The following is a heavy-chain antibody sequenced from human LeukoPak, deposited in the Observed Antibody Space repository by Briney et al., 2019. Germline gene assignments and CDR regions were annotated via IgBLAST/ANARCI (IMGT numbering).Heavy chain of an antibody. Sequence: ASVKVSCKASGYTFSGYYMHWVRQAPGQGLEWMGRINPNSGGTNYAKKFQGRVTMTRDTSISTVYMELSRLRSDDTAVYYCARARTSGWYGESYYFDDWGQGSLVTVSS. CDR2: INPNSGGT. CDR1: GYTFSGYY. D-gene: IGHD6-19*01. CDR3: ARARTSGWYGESYYFDD. J-gene: IGHJ4*02. V-gene: IGHV1-2*06.